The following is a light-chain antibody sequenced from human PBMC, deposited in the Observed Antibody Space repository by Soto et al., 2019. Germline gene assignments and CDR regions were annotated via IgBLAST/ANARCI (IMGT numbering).Light chain of an antibody. Sequence: EIVLTQSPATLSLSPGERATVSCRASQSVSIYLAWYQQKPGQAPMLLIYDASNRATGIPARFSGSGSGADFTLTISSLEPEDFAVYYCQQRISWPPTFGQGTRLEIK. CDR1: QSVSIY. CDR2: DAS. V-gene: IGKV3-11*01. J-gene: IGKJ5*01. CDR3: QQRISWPPT.